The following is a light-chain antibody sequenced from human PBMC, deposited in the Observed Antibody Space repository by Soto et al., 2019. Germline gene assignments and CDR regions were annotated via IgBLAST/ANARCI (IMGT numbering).Light chain of an antibody. Sequence: QSALTQPASVSGSPGQSIAISCSGASSDIGSYNFVSWYQQHPGKAPKLMISEVNKRPSGISNRFSGSKSGNTASLTISGLQAEDEADYYCCSFAGSGTGAFGTGTKVTVL. J-gene: IGLJ1*01. V-gene: IGLV2-23*02. CDR2: EVN. CDR3: CSFAGSGTGA. CDR1: SSDIGSYNF.